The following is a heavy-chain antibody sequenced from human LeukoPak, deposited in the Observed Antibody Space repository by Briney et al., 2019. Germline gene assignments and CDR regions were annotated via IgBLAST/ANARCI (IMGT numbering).Heavy chain of an antibody. CDR2: ISAYNGNT. V-gene: IGHV1-18*01. D-gene: IGHD3-10*01. CDR1: GYTFTSYG. Sequence: GASVKVSCKASGYTFTSYGISWVRQAPGQGLEWMGWISAYNGNTNYAQKLQGRVTMTTDTSTSTAYMELRSLRSDDTAVYYCAREHYGSGSYYNDYWGQGTLVTVSS. CDR3: AREHYGSGSYYNDY. J-gene: IGHJ4*02.